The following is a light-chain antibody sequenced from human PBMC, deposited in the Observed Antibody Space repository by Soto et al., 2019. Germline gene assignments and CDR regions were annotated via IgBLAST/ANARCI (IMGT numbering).Light chain of an antibody. J-gene: IGLJ3*02. V-gene: IGLV2-23*02. Sequence: QSALTQPASVSGSPGQSITISCTGTSSYVGSYNLVSWYQQHPGKAPKLMIYEVSKRPSGVSNRFSGPKSGNTASLTISGLQAEDEADYYCCSYAGSSTWVFGGGTQLTVL. CDR3: CSYAGSSTWV. CDR2: EVS. CDR1: SSYVGSYNL.